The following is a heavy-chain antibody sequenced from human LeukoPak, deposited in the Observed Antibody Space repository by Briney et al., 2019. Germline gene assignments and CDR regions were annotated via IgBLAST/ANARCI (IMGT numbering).Heavy chain of an antibody. D-gene: IGHD3-3*01. CDR3: ARGRTIFGVVTSLYYYYYGMDV. CDR2: INPNSGGT. CDR1: GYTFTGYY. J-gene: IGHJ6*02. V-gene: IGHV1-2*02. Sequence: ASVKVSCKASGYTFTGYYMHWVRQAPGQGLEWMGWINPNSGGTNYAQKFQGRVTMTRDTSISTAYMELSSLRSEDTAVYYCARGRTIFGVVTSLYYYYYGMDVWGQGTTVTVSS.